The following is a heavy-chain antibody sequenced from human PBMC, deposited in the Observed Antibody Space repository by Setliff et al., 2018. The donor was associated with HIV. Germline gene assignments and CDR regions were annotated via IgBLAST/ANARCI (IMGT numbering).Heavy chain of an antibody. CDR1: GGSISSYY. CDR2: IYYSGST. D-gene: IGHD3-16*02. J-gene: IGHJ1*01. V-gene: IGHV4-59*01. CDR3: ARASRKLTDYDYVWGSYRGPAEYFQH. Sequence: SETLSLTCTVSGGSISSYYWSWIRQPPGKGLEWIGYIYYSGSTNYNPSLKSRATISVDTSKNQFSLKLSSVTAADTAVYYCARASRKLTDYDYVWGSYRGPAEYFQHWGQGTLVTVSS.